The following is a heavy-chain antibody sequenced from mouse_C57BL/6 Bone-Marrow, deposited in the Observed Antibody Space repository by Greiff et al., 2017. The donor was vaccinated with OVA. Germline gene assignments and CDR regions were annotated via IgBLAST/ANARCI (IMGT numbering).Heavy chain of an antibody. V-gene: IGHV1-63*01. D-gene: IGHD2-1*01. CDR1: GYTFTNYW. Sequence: VQLQQSGAELVRPGTSVKMSCKASGYTFTNYWIGWAKQRPGHGLEWIGDIYPGGGYTNYNEKFKGKATLTADKSSSTAYMQFSSLTSEDSAIYYCARMVYGNYDYWGQGTTLTVSS. J-gene: IGHJ2*01. CDR3: ARMVYGNYDY. CDR2: IYPGGGYT.